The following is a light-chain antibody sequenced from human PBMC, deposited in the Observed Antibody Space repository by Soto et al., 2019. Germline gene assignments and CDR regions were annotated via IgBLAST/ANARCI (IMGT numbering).Light chain of an antibody. J-gene: IGKJ1*01. CDR1: QSVSSN. Sequence: EIVMTHSPATLSVSPWEIATLSCRASQSVSSNLAWYQQKPGQAPRLLIYDASNRAAGIPARFSGSGSGTDFTLTISSLEPEDFAVYYCQQRSNWPSWTFGQGTKVDIK. V-gene: IGKV3-11*01. CDR2: DAS. CDR3: QQRSNWPSWT.